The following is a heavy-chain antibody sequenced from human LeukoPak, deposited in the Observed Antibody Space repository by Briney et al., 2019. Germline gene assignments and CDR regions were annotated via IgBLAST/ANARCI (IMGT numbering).Heavy chain of an antibody. CDR2: IYYSGST. Sequence: PSETLSLTCTVSGGSISSSGYYWGWIRQPPGKGLEWIGSIYYSGSTYYNPSLKSRVTISVDTSKNQFSLKLSSVTAADTAVYYCARETRYSSGWYYFDYWGQGTLVTVSS. J-gene: IGHJ4*02. V-gene: IGHV4-39*07. CDR1: GGSISSSGYY. D-gene: IGHD6-19*01. CDR3: ARETRYSSGWYYFDY.